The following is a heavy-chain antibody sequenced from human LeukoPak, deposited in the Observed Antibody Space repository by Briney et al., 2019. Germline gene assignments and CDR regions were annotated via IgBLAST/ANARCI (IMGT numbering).Heavy chain of an antibody. CDR2: IRSKTNNYET. Sequence: GGSLRLSCAASGFAFSGSAIHWVHRASGKGLEWVGRIRSKTNNYETTYAPSVIGRFAISRDDSKNTAYLQMNGLKAEDTAMYYCTRPNYGDYADDYWGQGTLVTVSS. CDR3: TRPNYGDYADDY. V-gene: IGHV3-73*01. CDR1: GFAFSGSA. D-gene: IGHD4-17*01. J-gene: IGHJ4*02.